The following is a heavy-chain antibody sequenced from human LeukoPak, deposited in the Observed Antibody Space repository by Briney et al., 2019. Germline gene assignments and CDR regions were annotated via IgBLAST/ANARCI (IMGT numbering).Heavy chain of an antibody. CDR1: GGSISSSSYY. CDR2: IYYSGST. CDR3: ASHRGSLDAFDI. D-gene: IGHD3-10*01. Sequence: SETLSLTCTVSGGSISSSSYYWGWIRQPPGKGLEWIGSIYYSGSTNYNPSLKSRVTISVDTSKNQFSLKLSSVTAADTAVYYCASHRGSLDAFDIWGQGTMVTVSS. V-gene: IGHV4-39*07. J-gene: IGHJ3*02.